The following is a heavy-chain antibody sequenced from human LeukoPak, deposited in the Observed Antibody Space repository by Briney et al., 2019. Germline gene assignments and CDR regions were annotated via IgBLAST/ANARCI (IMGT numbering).Heavy chain of an antibody. CDR3: TREKSYYYDTSGSDY. CDR2: IRSKTYGGTT. J-gene: IGHJ4*02. Sequence: GGSLRLSCTASGFPFGDYTMSWLRQAPGKGLEWVGFIRSKTYGGTTEYAASVKGRFTMSRDDSKSIAYQQLNSLKTEDTAVYYCTREKSYYYDTSGSDYWGQGTLVTVSS. D-gene: IGHD3-22*01. V-gene: IGHV3-49*03. CDR1: GFPFGDYT.